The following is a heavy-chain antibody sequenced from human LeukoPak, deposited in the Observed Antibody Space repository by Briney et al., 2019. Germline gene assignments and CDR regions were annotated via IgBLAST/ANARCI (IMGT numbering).Heavy chain of an antibody. Sequence: SETLSLTCAVSGGSISSYYWGWIRQPPGKGLEWIGSIYYSGSTYYNPSLKSRVTISVDTSKNQFSLKLSSVTAADTAVYYCATQKLLPTDYWGQGTLVTVSS. CDR3: ATQKLLPTDY. CDR2: IYYSGST. J-gene: IGHJ4*02. V-gene: IGHV4-39*01. CDR1: GGSISSYY. D-gene: IGHD1-26*01.